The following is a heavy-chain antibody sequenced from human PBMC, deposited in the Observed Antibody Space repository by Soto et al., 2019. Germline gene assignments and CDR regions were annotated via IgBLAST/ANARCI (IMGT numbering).Heavy chain of an antibody. CDR2: IYDGGST. V-gene: IGHV4-4*07. Sequence: PSETLSRTCTVSGGSISNFFWDWIRQPSGQGMEWVGRIYDGGSTTYNPSLKGRVTISEDTSKNQVSLSLSSVTDADTAVYYCANEGRYGPGKRGKGNLVT. J-gene: IGHJ4*02. CDR1: GGSISNFF. CDR3: ANEGRYGPGK. D-gene: IGHD3-9*01.